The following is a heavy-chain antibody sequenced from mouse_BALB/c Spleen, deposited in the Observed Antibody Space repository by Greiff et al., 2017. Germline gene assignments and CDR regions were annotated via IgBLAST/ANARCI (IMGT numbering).Heavy chain of an antibody. J-gene: IGHJ2*01. CDR3: TRSGYDYDREYYFDY. CDR2: IYPGNSDT. V-gene: IGHV1-5*01. Sequence: VQLQQSGTVLARPGASVKMSCKASGYSFTSYWMHWVKQRPGQGLEWIGAIYPGNSDTSYNQKFKGKAKLTAVTSASTAYMELSSLTNEDSAVYYCTRSGYDYDREYYFDYWGQGTTLTVSS. CDR1: GYSFTSYW. D-gene: IGHD2-4*01.